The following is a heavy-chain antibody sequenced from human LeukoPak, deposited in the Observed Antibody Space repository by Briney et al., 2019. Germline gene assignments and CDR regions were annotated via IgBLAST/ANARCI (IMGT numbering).Heavy chain of an antibody. CDR1: GGSISNNW. CDR3: AGVRLGSSGFSEYFEH. D-gene: IGHD3-22*01. V-gene: IGHV4-4*02. Sequence: SETLSLTCAVTGGSISNNWWTWVRQPPGKGLEWIGEISQSARTNYNPSLKSRVTMSIDKSRNQFSLRMSSVTAADTAVYYCAGVRLGSSGFSEYFEHWGHGTLVTVSS. CDR2: ISQSART. J-gene: IGHJ1*01.